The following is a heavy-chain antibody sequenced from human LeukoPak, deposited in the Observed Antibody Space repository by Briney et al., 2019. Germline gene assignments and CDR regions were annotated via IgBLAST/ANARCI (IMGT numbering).Heavy chain of an antibody. CDR2: IYYSGST. V-gene: IGHV4-39*01. J-gene: IGHJ5*02. CDR1: GGSISSSSYY. CDR3: ARPTSMNWFDP. Sequence: SETLSLTCTVSGGSISSSSYYWGWIRRPPGKGLEWIGSIYYSGSTYYNPSLKSRVTISVDTSKNQFSLKLSSVTAADTAVYYCARPTSMNWFDPWGQGTLVTVSS.